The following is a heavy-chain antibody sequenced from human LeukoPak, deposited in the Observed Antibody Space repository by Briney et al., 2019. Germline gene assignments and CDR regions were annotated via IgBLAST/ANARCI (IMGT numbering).Heavy chain of an antibody. CDR3: ARDAYGDYYFDY. J-gene: IGHJ4*02. V-gene: IGHV3-21*01. CDR1: GYTFSRYT. CDR2: ISGSSSYI. D-gene: IGHD4-17*01. Sequence: PGGSLRLSCASSGYTFSRYTMNWVRQAPGKGLEWVSSISGSSSYIYYADSVKGRFTISRDNAKNSLYLQMNSLRAEDTAVYYCARDAYGDYYFDYWGQGTLVTVSS.